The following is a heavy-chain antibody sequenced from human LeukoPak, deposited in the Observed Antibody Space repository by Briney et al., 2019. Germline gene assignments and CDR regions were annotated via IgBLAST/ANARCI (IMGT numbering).Heavy chain of an antibody. CDR2: INAYNGDT. J-gene: IGHJ5*02. D-gene: IGHD6-25*01. CDR3: ARDGSGHWFDP. Sequence: ASVKVSCKASGYTFNTYGISWVRQAPGQGLEWMGWINAYNGDTNHAQKFQGRVTMTTDTSTTTAYMELGSLRSDDAAVYYCARDGSGHWFDPWGQGTLVTVSS. CDR1: GYTFNTYG. V-gene: IGHV1-18*04.